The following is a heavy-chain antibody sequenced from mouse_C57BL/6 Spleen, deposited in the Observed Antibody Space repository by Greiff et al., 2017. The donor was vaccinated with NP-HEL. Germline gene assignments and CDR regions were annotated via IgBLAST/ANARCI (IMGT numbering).Heavy chain of an antibody. V-gene: IGHV1-76*01. CDR1: GYTFTDYY. CDR2: IYPGSGNT. CDR3: ARGPESYSNYGFAY. Sequence: VKLQESGAELVRPGASVKLSCKASGYTFTDYYINWVKQRPGQGLEWIARIYPGSGNTYYNEKFKGKATLTAEKSSSTAYMQLSSLTSEDSAVYFCARGPESYSNYGFAYWGQGTLVTVSA. J-gene: IGHJ3*01. D-gene: IGHD2-5*01.